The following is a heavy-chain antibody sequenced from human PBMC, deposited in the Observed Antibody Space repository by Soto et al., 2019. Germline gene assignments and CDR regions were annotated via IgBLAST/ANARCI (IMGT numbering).Heavy chain of an antibody. V-gene: IGHV3-7*01. D-gene: IGHD3-16*02. J-gene: IGHJ5*02. CDR1: GFTFSSYW. CDR2: IKQDGSEK. CDR3: ARIDYDYVWGSYRDYNRFDP. Sequence: GGSLRLSCAASGFTFSSYWMGWVRQAPGKXLEWVANIKQDGSEKYYVDSVKGRFTISRDNAKNSLYLQMNSLRAEDTAVYYCARIDYDYVWGSYRDYNRFDPWGQGTLVTVSS.